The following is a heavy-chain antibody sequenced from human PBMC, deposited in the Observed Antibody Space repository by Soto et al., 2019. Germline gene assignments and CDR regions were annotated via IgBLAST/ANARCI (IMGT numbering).Heavy chain of an antibody. D-gene: IGHD1-26*01. V-gene: IGHV3-23*01. CDR1: GFTFSSYA. Sequence: EVQLLESGGGLVQPGESLRLSCAASGFTFSSYAMRWVRQAPVKGLEWVSAISGSGGSTYYADSVKGRFTISRDNSKNTLYLQMNSLRAEDTAVYYCARRGSGSYYDYWGQGTLVTVS. CDR3: ARRGSGSYYDY. CDR2: ISGSGGST. J-gene: IGHJ4*02.